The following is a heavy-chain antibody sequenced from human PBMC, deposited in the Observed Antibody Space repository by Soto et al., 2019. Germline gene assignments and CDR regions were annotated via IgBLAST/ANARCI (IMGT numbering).Heavy chain of an antibody. J-gene: IGHJ4*02. CDR3: ARDVPRNTQTYGE. CDR1: GFTFSSYW. D-gene: IGHD4-17*01. Sequence: EVQLVESGGGLVQPGGSLRLSCAASGFTFSSYWMSWVGQAPGKGLEWVANIKQDGSEKYYVDSVKGRFTISRDNAKNSLYLQMNSLRAEDTAVYYCARDVPRNTQTYGEWGQGTLVTVSS. V-gene: IGHV3-7*01. CDR2: IKQDGSEK.